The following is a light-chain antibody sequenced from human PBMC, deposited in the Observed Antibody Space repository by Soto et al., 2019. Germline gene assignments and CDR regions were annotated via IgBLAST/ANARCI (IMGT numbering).Light chain of an antibody. CDR2: AAS. CDR1: QSISSY. J-gene: IGKJ1*01. V-gene: IGKV1-6*01. CDR3: LQDYNYPWT. Sequence: IQMTQSPSSLSASVGDRVTITCRASQSISSYLNWYQQKPGKAPKLLIYAASSLQSGVPSRFSGSGSGTDFTLTINSLQPEDSATYYCLQDYNYPWTFGQGTKVDIK.